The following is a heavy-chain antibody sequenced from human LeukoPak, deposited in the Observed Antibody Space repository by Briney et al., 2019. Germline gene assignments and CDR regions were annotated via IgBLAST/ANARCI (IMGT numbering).Heavy chain of an antibody. Sequence: GGSLRLSCAASGFTFGSYAMSWVRQAPGKGLEWVSAISGSGGSTYYADSVKGRFTISRDNSKNTLYLQMNSLRAEDTAVYYCAKGSLRPYYYYYGMDVWGQGTTVTVSS. V-gene: IGHV3-23*01. J-gene: IGHJ6*02. CDR3: AKGSLRPYYYYYGMDV. D-gene: IGHD4-17*01. CDR2: ISGSGGST. CDR1: GFTFGSYA.